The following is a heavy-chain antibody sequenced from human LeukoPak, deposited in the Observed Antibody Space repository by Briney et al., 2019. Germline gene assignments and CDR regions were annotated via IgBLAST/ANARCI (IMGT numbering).Heavy chain of an antibody. V-gene: IGHV3-74*01. D-gene: IGHD6-19*01. CDR1: GFTFSSYW. J-gene: IGHJ4*02. CDR3: AGAVADSRGDY. Sequence: GGSLRLSCAASGFTFSSYWMHWVRQAPGKGLVWVSRINGDGSSTSYADSVKGRFTISRDNAKNTLYLQMNSLRAEDTAVYYCAGAVADSRGDYWGQGTLVTVSS. CDR2: INGDGSST.